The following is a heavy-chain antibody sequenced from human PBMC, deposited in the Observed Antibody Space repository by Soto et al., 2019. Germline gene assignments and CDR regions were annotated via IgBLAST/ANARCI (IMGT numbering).Heavy chain of an antibody. CDR2: ISAYNGNT. J-gene: IGHJ4*02. Sequence: ASVKVSCKASGYTFTSYGISWVRQAPGQGLEWMGWISAYNGNTNYAQKLQGRVTMTTDTSTSTAYMELRSLRSDDTAVYYCARADGWHCSSTSCHSDYWGQGTLVTVSS. V-gene: IGHV1-18*04. CDR3: ARADGWHCSSTSCHSDY. D-gene: IGHD2-2*01. CDR1: GYTFTSYG.